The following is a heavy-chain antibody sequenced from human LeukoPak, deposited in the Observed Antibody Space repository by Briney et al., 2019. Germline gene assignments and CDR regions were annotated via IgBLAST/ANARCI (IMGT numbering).Heavy chain of an antibody. V-gene: IGHV3-48*04. CDR3: ARHPNLNDYGVSSPSY. J-gene: IGHJ4*02. D-gene: IGHD4/OR15-4a*01. Sequence: AGGSLRLSCAASGFTFSSSCMSWVRQAPGRGLEWVSYISSGSSTIYYADSVKGRFTISRDNAKNSLYLQMDSLRAEDTAVYYCARHPNLNDYGVSSPSYWGQGTLVTVSS. CDR2: ISSGSSTI. CDR1: GFTFSSSC.